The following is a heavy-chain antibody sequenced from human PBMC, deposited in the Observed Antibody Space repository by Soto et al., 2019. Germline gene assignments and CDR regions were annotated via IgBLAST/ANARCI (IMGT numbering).Heavy chain of an antibody. CDR2: IHYSGRT. D-gene: IGHD2-15*01. CDR1: GGSISSGGYY. Sequence: QVQLQESGPGLVKPSQTLSLTCTVSGGSISSGGYYWRWIRQHPGKGMEWIGYIHYSGRTYYNPSLNSGVTISVDTSKNQFYLKLSSVTAADTAVYYCARRYGGNFDYWGQGTLVTVSS. CDR3: ARRYGGNFDY. J-gene: IGHJ4*02. V-gene: IGHV4-31*03.